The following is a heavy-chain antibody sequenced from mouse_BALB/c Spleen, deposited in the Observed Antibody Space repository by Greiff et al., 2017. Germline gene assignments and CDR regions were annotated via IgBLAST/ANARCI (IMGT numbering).Heavy chain of an antibody. V-gene: IGHV1-9*01. D-gene: IGHD2-12*01. CDR2: ILPGSGST. J-gene: IGHJ4*01. CDR3: ARKRAYYNAMDY. CDR1: GYTFSSYW. Sequence: VQLQQSGAELMKPGASVKISCKATGYTFSSYWIEWVKQRPGHGLEWIGEILPGSGSTNYNEKFKGKATFTADTSSNTAYMQLSSLTSEDSAVYYCARKRAYYNAMDYWGQGTSVTVSS.